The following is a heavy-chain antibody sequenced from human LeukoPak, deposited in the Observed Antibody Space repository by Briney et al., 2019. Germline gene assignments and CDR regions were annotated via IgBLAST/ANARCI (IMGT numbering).Heavy chain of an antibody. CDR3: ARAGTHWDYNWFDP. D-gene: IGHD1-7*01. Sequence: SETLSLTCTVYGGSISSGDYYWSWIRQPPGKGLEWIGYIYYSGSTYYNPSLKSRVTISVDTSKNQFSLKLSSVTAADTAVYYCARAGTHWDYNWFDPWGQGTLVTVSS. J-gene: IGHJ5*02. CDR2: IYYSGST. CDR1: GGSISSGDYY. V-gene: IGHV4-30-4*01.